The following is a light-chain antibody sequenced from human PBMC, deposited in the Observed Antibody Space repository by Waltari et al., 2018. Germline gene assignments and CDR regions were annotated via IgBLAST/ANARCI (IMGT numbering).Light chain of an antibody. J-gene: IGKJ2*01. CDR1: QSLLYSDGYNR. CDR3: MQVLQPPYT. V-gene: IGKV2-28*01. CDR2: LGA. Sequence: VVMTQSPPSLPVTPGEPASISCRFSQSLLYSDGYNRLEGYLQKPGQSPPLLIYLGANRASGVPDRFSGRGSGTDFTLKISRVEAEDVGVYYCMQVLQPPYTFGQGTKLEIK.